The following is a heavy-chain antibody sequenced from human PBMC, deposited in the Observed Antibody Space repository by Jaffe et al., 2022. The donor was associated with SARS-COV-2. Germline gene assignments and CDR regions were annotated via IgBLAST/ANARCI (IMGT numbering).Heavy chain of an antibody. V-gene: IGHV3-48*01. CDR3: ARHGSERGYTWFDP. CDR2: ISSGSSTI. D-gene: IGHD3-10*01. CDR1: GFTFSTCN. J-gene: IGHJ5*02. Sequence: EVQLVESGGGLVQPGGSLRLSCTASGFTFSTCNINWVRQAPGKGLEWVSYISSGSSTIYYADSVKGRFTISRDNAKNSLYLQMNSLRAEDTAVYYCARHGSERGYTWFDPWGQGTLVTVSS.